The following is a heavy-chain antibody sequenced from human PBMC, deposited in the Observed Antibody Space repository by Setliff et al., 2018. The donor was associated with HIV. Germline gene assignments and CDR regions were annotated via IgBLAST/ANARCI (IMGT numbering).Heavy chain of an antibody. Sequence: SETLSLTCTVSGGSISSETFSWNWIRQPAGKGLEWIGRIYTSGSTDYNPSLKSRVTISVDTSKNQFSLKLSSVTAADTAVYYCARVRGRYYYHYAMDVWGQGTTVTVSS. CDR1: GGSISSETFS. CDR2: IYTSGST. J-gene: IGHJ6*02. V-gene: IGHV4-61*02. CDR3: ARVRGRYYYHYAMDV. D-gene: IGHD3-10*01.